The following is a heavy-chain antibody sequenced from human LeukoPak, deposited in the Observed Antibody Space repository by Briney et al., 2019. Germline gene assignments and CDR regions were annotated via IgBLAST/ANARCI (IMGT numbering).Heavy chain of an antibody. CDR3: ARDSEPRYYYDSSGCYYPSFDY. Sequence: GSLRLSCAASGFTFSTFAMIWVRQPPGKGLEWVSSIFPSGGEIHYADSVRGRFTISRDNSKSTLSLQMNSLRAEDTAVYYCARDSEPRYYYDSSGCYYPSFDYWGQGTLVTVSS. V-gene: IGHV3-23*01. CDR2: IFPSGGEI. CDR1: GFTFSTFA. D-gene: IGHD3-22*01. J-gene: IGHJ4*02.